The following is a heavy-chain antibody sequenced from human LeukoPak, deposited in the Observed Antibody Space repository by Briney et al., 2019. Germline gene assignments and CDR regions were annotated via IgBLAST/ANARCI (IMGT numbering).Heavy chain of an antibody. Sequence: SETLSLTCTVSGGSISSYYWSWIRQPPGKGLEWIGYIYYSESTNYNPSLQSRVTISVDTSKNQFSLKLSSVTAADTAVYYSARRRDTSGWLDHWGQGTLVTVSS. CDR2: IYYSEST. D-gene: IGHD6-19*01. J-gene: IGHJ5*02. CDR3: ARRRDTSGWLDH. CDR1: GGSISSYY. V-gene: IGHV4-59*08.